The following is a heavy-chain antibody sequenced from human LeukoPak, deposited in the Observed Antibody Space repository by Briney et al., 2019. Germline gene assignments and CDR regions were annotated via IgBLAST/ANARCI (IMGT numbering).Heavy chain of an antibody. V-gene: IGHV3-7*03. CDR3: APRMATEYYFDY. D-gene: IGHD5-24*01. J-gene: IGHJ4*02. CDR2: IKLDGSEK. Sequence: PGGSLRLSCVASGFTFGKYWMSWVRQAPGKGLEWVANIKLDGSEKNYVDSVKGRFTISRDNTKNSLYLQMNSLRAEDTAVYYCAPRMATEYYFDYWGQGTLVTVSS. CDR1: GFTFGKYW.